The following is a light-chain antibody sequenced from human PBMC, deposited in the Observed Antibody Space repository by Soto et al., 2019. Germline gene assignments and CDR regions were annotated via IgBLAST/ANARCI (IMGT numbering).Light chain of an antibody. CDR1: SSNIGNYY. J-gene: IGLJ1*01. V-gene: IGLV1-51*01. CDR2: ASD. CDR3: GSWDGSLNTYV. Sequence: QSVLTQPPSVSAAPGQKVTISCSGGSSNIGNYYVSWYQQLPGVAPKLLIFASDKRPSGIPDRFSGSQSGASGTLDITGLQTGDEADYYCGSWDGSLNTYVFGTGIKVTVL.